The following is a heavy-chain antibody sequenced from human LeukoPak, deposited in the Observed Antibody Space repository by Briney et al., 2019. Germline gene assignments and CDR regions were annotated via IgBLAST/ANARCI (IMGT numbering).Heavy chain of an antibody. CDR3: AKFQGGWYKAFDY. D-gene: IGHD6-19*01. J-gene: IGHJ4*02. Sequence: GGSLRLSCAASGFTFSSYAMSWVRQAPGKGLDWVSAISGSGGSTYYADSVKGRFTISRDNSKNTLYLQMNSLRAEDTAVYYCAKFQGGWYKAFDYWGQGTLVTVSS. CDR2: ISGSGGST. CDR1: GFTFSSYA. V-gene: IGHV3-23*01.